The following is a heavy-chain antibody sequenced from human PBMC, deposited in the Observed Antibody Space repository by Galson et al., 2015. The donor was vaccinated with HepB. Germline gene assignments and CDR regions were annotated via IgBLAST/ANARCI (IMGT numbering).Heavy chain of an antibody. CDR1: GYSFSNYW. J-gene: IGHJ5*02. Sequence: QSGAEVKKPGESLRISCKGSGYSFSNYWITWVRQMPGKGLEWMGRIDPSDSYTNYSPSFQGHVTISADKSISTAYLQWSSLKASDTAMYYCARGDSSSRPRSYFDPWGQGTLVTVSS. V-gene: IGHV5-10-1*01. D-gene: IGHD6-13*01. CDR2: IDPSDSYT. CDR3: ARGDSSSRPRSYFDP.